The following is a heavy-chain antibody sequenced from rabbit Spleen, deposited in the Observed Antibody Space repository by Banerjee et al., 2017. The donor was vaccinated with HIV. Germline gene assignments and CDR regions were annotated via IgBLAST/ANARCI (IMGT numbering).Heavy chain of an antibody. CDR3: ARAPYTDAGLGRLDL. CDR2: IGTDSSGTT. D-gene: IGHD4-2*01. CDR1: GFSFSSSYW. V-gene: IGHV1S45*01. Sequence: QEQLEESGGDLVKPEGSLTLTCTASGFSFSSSYWICWVRQAPGKGLEYIGCIGTDSSGTTLYASWAKGRFTASKTSSTTVTLQLNSLTVADTATYFCARAPYTDAGLGRLDLWGPGTLVTVS. J-gene: IGHJ3*01.